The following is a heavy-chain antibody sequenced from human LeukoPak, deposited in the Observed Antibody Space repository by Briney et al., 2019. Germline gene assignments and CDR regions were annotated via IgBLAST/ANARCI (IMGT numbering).Heavy chain of an antibody. CDR1: AFTFSSYW. J-gene: IGHJ4*02. CDR3: ARDRGYSTFDY. CDR2: MKEDGGEI. Sequence: GGSLRLSCEASAFTFSSYWMSWVRQAPGKGLEWVANMKEDGGEINYVDSVKGRFTISRDNAKNSLFLQMNSLRVEDTAVYYCARDRGYSTFDYWGQETLVTVSS. D-gene: IGHD4-23*01. V-gene: IGHV3-7*01.